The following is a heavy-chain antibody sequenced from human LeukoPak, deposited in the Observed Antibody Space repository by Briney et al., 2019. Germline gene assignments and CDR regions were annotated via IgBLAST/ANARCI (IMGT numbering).Heavy chain of an antibody. CDR3: ARVDGSVDY. J-gene: IGHJ4*02. D-gene: IGHD3-22*01. Sequence: GASVKVSCKGSGYTFTRYDINWVRQATGQGLEWMGWINTKSGMTGHAQKFQGRITITKDTSISTVYMELSSLSSEDTAVYFCARVDGSVDYWGQGTLVTVSS. V-gene: IGHV1-8*03. CDR1: GYTFTRYD. CDR2: INTKSGMT.